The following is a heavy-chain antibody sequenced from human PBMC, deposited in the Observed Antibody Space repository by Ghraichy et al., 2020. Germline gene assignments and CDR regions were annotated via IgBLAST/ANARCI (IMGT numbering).Heavy chain of an antibody. D-gene: IGHD2-2*01. J-gene: IGHJ4*02. CDR3: ASSGDIVVVPAAGTLTLLDY. Sequence: SETLSLTCAVYGGSFSGYYWSWIRQPPGKGLEWIGEINHSGSTNYNPSLKSRVTISVDTSKNQFSLKLSSVTAADTAVYYCASSGDIVVVPAAGTLTLLDYWGQGTLVTVSS. CDR2: INHSGST. V-gene: IGHV4-34*01. CDR1: GGSFSGYY.